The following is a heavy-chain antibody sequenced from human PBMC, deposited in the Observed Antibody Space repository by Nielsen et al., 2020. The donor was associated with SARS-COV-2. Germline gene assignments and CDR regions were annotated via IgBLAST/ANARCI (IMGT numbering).Heavy chain of an antibody. V-gene: IGHV3-7*03. CDR1: GFTFRGYW. D-gene: IGHD6-19*01. CDR3: ARPRQKFSSGYPDY. CDR2: IKQDGSEK. Sequence: GESLKISCAASGFTFRGYWMSWVRLAPGERLEWVAKIKQDGSEKNYVDSVKGRFTISRDNAKNSLYLEMNNLRDEDTAVFYCARPRQKFSSGYPDYWGQGTLVTVSS. J-gene: IGHJ4*02.